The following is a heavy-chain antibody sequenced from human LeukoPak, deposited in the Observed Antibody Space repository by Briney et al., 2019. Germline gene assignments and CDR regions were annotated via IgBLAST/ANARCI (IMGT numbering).Heavy chain of an antibody. D-gene: IGHD6-13*01. V-gene: IGHV3-33*01. J-gene: IGHJ4*02. CDR3: ARTTAAAGIDY. CDR2: IWYDGSNK. CDR1: GFTFSSYG. Sequence: GGSLRLSCAASGFTFSSYGMHWVRQAPGKGLEWVAVIWYDGSNKYYADSVKGRFTISRDNPKNTLYLQMNSLRAEDTAVYYCARTTAAAGIDYWGQGTLVTVSS.